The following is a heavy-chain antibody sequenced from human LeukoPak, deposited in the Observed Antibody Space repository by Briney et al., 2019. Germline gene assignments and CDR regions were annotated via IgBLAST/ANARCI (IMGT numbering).Heavy chain of an antibody. CDR1: GYTFISYV. Sequence: ASVKVSCKASGYTFISYVMTWVRQAPGQGLEWMGWINTNTENPTYAQGFTGRFVFSLDTSVSTAYLQISSLKAEDTAVYYCARVGDYGSGSYLLLGYYYYMDVWGKGTTVTVSS. CDR2: INTNTENP. J-gene: IGHJ6*03. CDR3: ARVGDYGSGSYLLLGYYYYMDV. D-gene: IGHD3-10*01. V-gene: IGHV7-4-1*02.